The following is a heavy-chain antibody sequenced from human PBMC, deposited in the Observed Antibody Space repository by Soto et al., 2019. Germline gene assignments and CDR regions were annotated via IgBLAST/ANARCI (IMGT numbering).Heavy chain of an antibody. Sequence: GGSLRLSCAASGFTFSSYSMNWVRQAPGKGLEWVSSISSSSSYIYYADSVKGRFTISRDNAKNSLYLQMNSLRAEDTAVYYCARDRGIAAAGMGFDYWGQGTLVTVSS. CDR1: GFTFSSYS. CDR2: ISSSSSYI. CDR3: ARDRGIAAAGMGFDY. V-gene: IGHV3-21*01. J-gene: IGHJ4*02. D-gene: IGHD6-13*01.